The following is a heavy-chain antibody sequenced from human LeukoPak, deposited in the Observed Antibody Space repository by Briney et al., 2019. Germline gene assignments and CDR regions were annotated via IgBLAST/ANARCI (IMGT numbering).Heavy chain of an antibody. V-gene: IGHV4-4*07. Sequence: PSETLSLTCTVSGGSISSYYWSWIRQPAGKGLEWIGRIYTSGSTNYNPSLKSRVTMSVDTSKNQFSLKLSSVTAADTAVYYCARELEYYYGSGSYYTLLGNYYYYYYMDVWGKGTTVTISS. J-gene: IGHJ6*03. CDR3: ARELEYYYGSGSYYTLLGNYYYYYYMDV. CDR2: IYTSGST. D-gene: IGHD3-10*01. CDR1: GGSISSYY.